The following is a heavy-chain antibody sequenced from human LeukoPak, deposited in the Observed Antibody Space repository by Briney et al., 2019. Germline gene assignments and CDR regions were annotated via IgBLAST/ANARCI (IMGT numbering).Heavy chain of an antibody. Sequence: PSETLSLTCTVSGGSISSGDYYWSWIRQPPGKGLEWIGYIYYSGSTYYNPSLKSRVTISVNTSKNQFSLKLSSVTAADTAVYYCARGLDIVVVPAALGAFDIWGQGTMVTVSS. CDR3: ARGLDIVVVPAALGAFDI. CDR2: IYYSGST. D-gene: IGHD2-2*03. V-gene: IGHV4-30-4*01. J-gene: IGHJ3*02. CDR1: GGSISSGDYY.